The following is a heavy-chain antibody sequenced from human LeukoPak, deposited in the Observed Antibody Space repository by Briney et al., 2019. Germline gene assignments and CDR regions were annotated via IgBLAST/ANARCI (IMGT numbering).Heavy chain of an antibody. CDR3: VRALLSGSNMDFDS. CDR2: LNEDGCDT. CDR1: GFTFNNCW. J-gene: IGHJ4*02. Sequence: GGPLRLSCAASGFTFNNCWMTWVRQAPGSGLEGVASLNEDGCDTMYADSVKGRFTISRDNPKTSVYLQLTNLRAAASAVYYCVRALLSGSNMDFDSWGQGTLVTVSS. V-gene: IGHV3-7*04. D-gene: IGHD1-26*01.